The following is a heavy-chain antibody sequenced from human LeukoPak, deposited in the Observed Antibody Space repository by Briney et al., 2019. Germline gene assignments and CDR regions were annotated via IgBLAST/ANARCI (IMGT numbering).Heavy chain of an antibody. CDR1: GGSISSSSYY. D-gene: IGHD3-3*01. CDR3: ARRDVGFWSGYYSYYFDY. CDR2: IYYSGST. J-gene: IGHJ4*02. V-gene: IGHV4-39*01. Sequence: SETLSLTCTVSGGSISSSSYYWGWIRQPPGKGLEWIGSIYYSGSTYYNPSLKSRVTISVDTSKNQFSLKLSSVTAADTAVYYCARRDVGFWSGYYSYYFDYWGQGTLVTVSS.